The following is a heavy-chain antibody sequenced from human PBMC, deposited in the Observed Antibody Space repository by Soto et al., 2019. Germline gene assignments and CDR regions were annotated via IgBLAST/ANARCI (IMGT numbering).Heavy chain of an antibody. CDR1: GYTFTSYG. J-gene: IGHJ4*02. CDR2: INADNGNT. Sequence: QVQLVQSGAEVKKPGASVKVSCKASGYTFTSYGITWVRQAPGQGLEWMGWINADNGNTNYAQKLQCRVTMTTDTSTSTDYMELRSLRSDDTAVYYCARDVGYGMIDYWGQGTLVTVSS. CDR3: ARDVGYGMIDY. V-gene: IGHV1-18*01. D-gene: IGHD5-18*01.